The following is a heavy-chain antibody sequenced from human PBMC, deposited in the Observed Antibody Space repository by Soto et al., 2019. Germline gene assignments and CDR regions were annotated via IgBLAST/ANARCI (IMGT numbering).Heavy chain of an antibody. V-gene: IGHV1-2*04. D-gene: IGHD4-4*01. CDR2: INPNSGGT. Sequence: ASVKVSCKASGYTFTGYYMHWVRQAPGQGLEWMGWINPNSGGTNYAQKFQGWVTMTRDTSISTAHMELSRLRSDDTAVYYCARATVTDYFDYWGQGTLVTVSS. CDR3: ARATVTDYFDY. J-gene: IGHJ4*02. CDR1: GYTFTGYY.